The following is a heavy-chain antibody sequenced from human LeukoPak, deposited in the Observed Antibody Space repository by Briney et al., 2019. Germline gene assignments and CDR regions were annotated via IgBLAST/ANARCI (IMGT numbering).Heavy chain of an antibody. V-gene: IGHV3-9*01. J-gene: IGHJ3*02. CDR2: ITWNSGTI. CDR3: AKDVTGTGAFDI. D-gene: IGHD1-7*01. CDR1: GFTFDDYA. Sequence: PGRSLRLSCAASGFTFDDYAMHWVRQGPGKGLEWVSGITWNSGTIGYADSVKGRFTISRDNAKNSLYLQMNGLRAEDTALYYCAKDVTGTGAFDIWGQGTMVTVSS.